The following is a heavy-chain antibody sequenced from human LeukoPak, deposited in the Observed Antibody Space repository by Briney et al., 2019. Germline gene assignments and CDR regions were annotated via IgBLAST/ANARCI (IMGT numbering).Heavy chain of an antibody. CDR3: AKAEFTAAAGTGTYYFDY. J-gene: IGHJ4*02. D-gene: IGHD6-13*01. V-gene: IGHV3-23*01. Sequence: GGSLTLSCAASRFTFSSFAMSWVRTAPGQGLVWVSDISGGGGRTYYADSVKGRFTISRDNSKNTLYLQMNSLRAEDTAVYYCAKAEFTAAAGTGTYYFDYWGQGTLVTVSS. CDR1: RFTFSSFA. CDR2: ISGGGGRT.